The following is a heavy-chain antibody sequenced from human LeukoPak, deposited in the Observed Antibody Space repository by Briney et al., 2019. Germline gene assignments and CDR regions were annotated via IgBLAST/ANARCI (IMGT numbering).Heavy chain of an antibody. CDR2: INPSGGST. J-gene: IGHJ6*04. V-gene: IGHV1-46*01. Sequence: ASVKVSCKASGYSFTSYYMHWVRQAPGQGLEWMGIINPSGGSTSYAQKFQGRVTITRDTSTSTVYMELSSLRSEDTAVYYCAREGGLRDSYGYRYYYYGMDVWGKGTTVTVSS. D-gene: IGHD5-18*01. CDR3: AREGGLRDSYGYRYYYYGMDV. CDR1: GYSFTSYY.